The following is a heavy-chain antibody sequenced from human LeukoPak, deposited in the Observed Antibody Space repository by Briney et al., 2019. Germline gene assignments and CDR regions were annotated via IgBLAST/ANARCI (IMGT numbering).Heavy chain of an antibody. D-gene: IGHD4/OR15-4a*01. J-gene: IGHJ4*02. CDR2: INSDGSST. V-gene: IGHV3-74*01. CDR3: ARRAGAYSHPYDY. CDR1: GFTFSSYW. Sequence: GGSLRLSCAASGFTFSSYWMHWVRQAPGKGLVWVSRINSDGSSTRYADSVKGRFTISRDNSKNTLYLQMNSLRAEDTAVYYCARRAGAYSHPYDYWGQGTLVTVSS.